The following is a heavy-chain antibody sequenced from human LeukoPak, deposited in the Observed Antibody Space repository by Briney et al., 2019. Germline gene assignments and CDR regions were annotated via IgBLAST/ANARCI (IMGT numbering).Heavy chain of an antibody. CDR2: VSGSGRNT. V-gene: IGHV3-23*01. CDR3: ARALGSSLGY. CDR1: GFTFSNYA. D-gene: IGHD6-13*01. Sequence: GGSLRLSCAGSGFTFSNYAMTWVRQAPGKGLEWVSSVSGSGRNTFYPDSVEGRFTISRDNSKNTVYLQMNSLRADDTAVYYCARALGSSLGYWGQGTLVTVSS. J-gene: IGHJ4*02.